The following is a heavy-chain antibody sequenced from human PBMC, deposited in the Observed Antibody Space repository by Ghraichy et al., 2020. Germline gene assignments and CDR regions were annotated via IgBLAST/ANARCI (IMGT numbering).Heavy chain of an antibody. CDR1: GFTFSSYS. J-gene: IGHJ6*02. Sequence: GGSLRLSCAASGFTFSSYSMNWVRQAPGKGLEWVSSISSSSSYIYYADSVKGRFTISRDNAKNSLYLQMNSLRAEDTAVYYCARDNRVLRYFDWLSKDPYYYYGMDVWGQGTTVTVSS. CDR2: ISSSSSYI. V-gene: IGHV3-21*01. D-gene: IGHD3-9*01. CDR3: ARDNRVLRYFDWLSKDPYYYYGMDV.